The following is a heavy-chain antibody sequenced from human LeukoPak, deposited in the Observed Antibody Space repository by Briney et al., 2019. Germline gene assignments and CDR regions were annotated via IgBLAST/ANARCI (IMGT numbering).Heavy chain of an antibody. CDR3: ARDDGSYGDYDAIDY. D-gene: IGHD4-17*01. V-gene: IGHV3-11*01. CDR2: ISSSGSTI. Sequence: GGSLRLSCAASGFTFSDYYMSWIRQAPGKGLEWVSYISSSGSTIYYADSEKGRFTISRDNAKNSLYLQMNSLRAEDTAVYYCARDDGSYGDYDAIDYWGQGTLVTVSS. J-gene: IGHJ4*02. CDR1: GFTFSDYY.